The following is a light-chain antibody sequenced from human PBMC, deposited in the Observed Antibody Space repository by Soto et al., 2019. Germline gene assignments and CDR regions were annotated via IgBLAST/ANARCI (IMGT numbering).Light chain of an antibody. Sequence: DIQMTQSPSTLSASVGDRVTITCRASQSVTTCLAWYQQKPGKAPKLLIYKAANLESGLPSRFTGSGSGTEFTFTISSLQSDDFATYYCQQYSTYPITFGQGTRLEIK. CDR1: QSVTTC. CDR3: QQYSTYPIT. CDR2: KAA. V-gene: IGKV1-5*03. J-gene: IGKJ5*01.